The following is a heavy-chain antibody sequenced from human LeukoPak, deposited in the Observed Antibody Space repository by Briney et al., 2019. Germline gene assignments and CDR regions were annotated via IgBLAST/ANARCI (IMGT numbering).Heavy chain of an antibody. CDR3: ARGRYGSGSYYY. V-gene: IGHV4-59*12. Sequence: SETLSLTCTVSGGSISSYYWSWIRQPPGKGLEWIGYIYHSGSTYYNPSLKSRVTISVDRSKNQFSLKLSSVTAADTAVYYCARGRYGSGSYYYWGQGTTVTVSS. J-gene: IGHJ6*02. CDR2: IYHSGST. CDR1: GGSISSYY. D-gene: IGHD3-10*01.